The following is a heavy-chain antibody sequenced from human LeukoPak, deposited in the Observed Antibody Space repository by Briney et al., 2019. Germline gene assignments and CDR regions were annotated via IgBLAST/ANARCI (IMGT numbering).Heavy chain of an antibody. D-gene: IGHD3-10*01. V-gene: IGHV3-64D*06. J-gene: IGHJ4*02. CDR1: GFPFSSYA. CDR3: VTSMVRGVFDY. CDR2: ISSNGGST. Sequence: GGPLRLSCSASGFPFSSYAMHGFRQAPGKGLEYVSAISSNGGSTYYADSVKGRFTISRDNSKNTLYLQMSSLRAEDTAVYYCVTSMVRGVFDYWGQGTLVTVSS.